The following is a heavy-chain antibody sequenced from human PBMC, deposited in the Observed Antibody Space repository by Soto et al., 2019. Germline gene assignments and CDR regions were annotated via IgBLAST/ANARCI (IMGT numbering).Heavy chain of an antibody. D-gene: IGHD5-12*01. J-gene: IGHJ4*02. V-gene: IGHV2-26*01. CDR2: VFSNDAK. CDR3: ARIERYSTYEYFDF. CDR1: GFSLSHIRVG. Sequence: SGPTLVNPTKTLTLTCTVSGFSLSHIRVGVGWIRQPPGKALEWLAHVFSNDAKSYSPSLKGRLTISRDTFRSQVVLTMTNVDPVDTATYFCARIERYSTYEYFDFWGQGTLVTVSS.